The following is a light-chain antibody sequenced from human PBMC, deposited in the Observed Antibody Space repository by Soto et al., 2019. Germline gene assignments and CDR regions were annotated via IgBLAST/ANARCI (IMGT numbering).Light chain of an antibody. CDR1: QSISSW. J-gene: IGKJ1*01. CDR3: QQYNSYSWT. Sequence: DIPMTQSPSTLSASVGDRVTIPCRASQSISSWLAWYQQKPGKAPNLLIYKASSLESGVPSRFSGSGTGTEFTLTISSLQPDDFATYYCQQYNSYSWTFGQGTKVDIK. V-gene: IGKV1-5*03. CDR2: KAS.